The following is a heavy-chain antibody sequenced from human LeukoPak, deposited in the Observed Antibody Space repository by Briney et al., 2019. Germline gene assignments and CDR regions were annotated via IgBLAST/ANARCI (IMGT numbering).Heavy chain of an antibody. J-gene: IGHJ5*02. CDR3: ARARYNWFDP. Sequence: SSETLSLTCTVSGGSISSSSYYWGWIRQPPGKGLEWIGSIYHSGSTYYNPSLKSRVTLSVDTSKNQFSLKLSSVTAADTAVYYCARARYNWFDPWGQGTLVTVSS. CDR1: GGSISSSSYY. CDR2: IYHSGST. V-gene: IGHV4-39*07.